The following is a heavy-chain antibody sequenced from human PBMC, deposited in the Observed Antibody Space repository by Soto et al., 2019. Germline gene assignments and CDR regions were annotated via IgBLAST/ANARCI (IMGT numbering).Heavy chain of an antibody. CDR3: ARGGQLVGAENWFDP. J-gene: IGHJ5*02. D-gene: IGHD6-13*01. CDR2: ISYDGSNK. CDR1: GFTFSSYA. V-gene: IGHV3-30-3*01. Sequence: GGSLRLSCAASGFTFSSYAMHWVRQAPGKGLEWVAVISYDGSNKYYADSVKGRFTISRDNSKNTLYLQMNSLRAEDTAVYYCARGGQLVGAENWFDPWGQGTLVTVSS.